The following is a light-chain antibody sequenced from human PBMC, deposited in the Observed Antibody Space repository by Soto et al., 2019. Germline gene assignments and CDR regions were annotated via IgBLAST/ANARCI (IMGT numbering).Light chain of an antibody. CDR3: QQRSNWDGGT. J-gene: IGKJ3*01. CDR2: DAS. Sequence: EIVLTQSPATLSLSPGERATLSCRASQSVGSYLAWYQQKPGQAPRLLIYDASNRATGIPARFSGSGSGTDFTLTINSLEPEDFAVYYCQQRSNWDGGTFGPGTKVDIK. CDR1: QSVGSY. V-gene: IGKV3-11*01.